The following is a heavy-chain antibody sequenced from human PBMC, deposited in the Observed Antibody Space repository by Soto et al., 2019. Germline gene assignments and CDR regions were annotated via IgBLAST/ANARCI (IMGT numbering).Heavy chain of an antibody. V-gene: IGHV1-69*06. D-gene: IGHD3-3*01. J-gene: IGHJ6*02. CDR1: GGTFSSYA. CDR2: IIPIFGTA. Sequence: QVQLVQSGAEVKKPGSSVTVSCKASGGTFSSYAISWVRQAPGQGLEWMGGIIPIFGTANYAQKFQGRVTITADKSTSTAYMELSSLRSEDTAVYYCARDSPYDFWSGYYPHYYYYGIDVWGQGTTGTVSS. CDR3: ARDSPYDFWSGYYPHYYYYGIDV.